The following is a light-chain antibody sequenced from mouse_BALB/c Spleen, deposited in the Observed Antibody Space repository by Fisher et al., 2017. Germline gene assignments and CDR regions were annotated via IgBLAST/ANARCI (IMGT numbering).Light chain of an antibody. CDR3: QQWSSNPLT. Sequence: IVMTQTPAIMSASPREKVTITCSASSSVSYMYWYQQKPGSSPRLLIYDTSNLASGVPARFSGSGSGTSYSLTISSMEAEDAATYYCQQWSSNPLTFGAGTKLELK. CDR2: DTS. CDR1: SSVSY. V-gene: IGKV4-55*01. J-gene: IGKJ5*01.